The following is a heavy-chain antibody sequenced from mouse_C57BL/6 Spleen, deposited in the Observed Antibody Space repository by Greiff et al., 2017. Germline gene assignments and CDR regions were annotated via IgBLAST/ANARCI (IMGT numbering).Heavy chain of an antibody. CDR2: IRNKANGYTT. CDR3: ARSTSSGYFDV. V-gene: IGHV7-3*01. J-gene: IGHJ1*03. D-gene: IGHD1-1*01. Sequence: EVQVVESGGGLVQSGGSLSLSCAASGFTFTDYYMSWVRQPPGKALEWLGFIRNKANGYTTEYSASVKGRFTISRDNSQSILYLQMNALRAEDSATYYCARSTSSGYFDVWGTGTTVTVSS. CDR1: GFTFTDYY.